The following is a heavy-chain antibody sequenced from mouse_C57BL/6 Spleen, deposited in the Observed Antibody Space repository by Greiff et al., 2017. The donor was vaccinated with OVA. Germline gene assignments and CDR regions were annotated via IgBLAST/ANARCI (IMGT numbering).Heavy chain of an antibody. V-gene: IGHV1-53*01. CDR2: INPSNGGT. J-gene: IGHJ2*01. CDR1: GYTFTSYW. D-gene: IGHD3-2*02. Sequence: VQLQQPGTELVKPGASVKLSCKASGYTFTSYWMHWVKQRPGQGLEWIGNINPSNGGTNYNEKFKSKATLTVDKSSSTAYMQLSSLTSEDSAVYDCARGGSSGYLYYLDYGGQGTTLTVSS. CDR3: ARGGSSGYLYYLDY.